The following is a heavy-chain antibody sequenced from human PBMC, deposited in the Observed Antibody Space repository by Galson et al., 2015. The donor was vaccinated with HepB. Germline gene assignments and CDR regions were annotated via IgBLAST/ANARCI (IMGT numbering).Heavy chain of an antibody. Sequence: QSGAEVKQPGESLRISCKGSEYNFASYWISWVRQMPGKGLEWMAMIDPKNSYTHYSPSFQGHVTLSVDKSITTAYLQLSSLKASDTAIYYCARHGDFLNWFDPWGQRTLVTVSS. CDR2: IDPKNSYT. CDR1: EYNFASYW. J-gene: IGHJ5*02. V-gene: IGHV5-10-1*01. CDR3: ARHGDFLNWFDP. D-gene: IGHD3-10*01.